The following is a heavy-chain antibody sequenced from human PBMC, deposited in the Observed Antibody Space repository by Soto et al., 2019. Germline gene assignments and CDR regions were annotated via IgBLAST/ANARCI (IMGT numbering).Heavy chain of an antibody. V-gene: IGHV1-18*01. Sequence: QVQLVQSGAEVKKPGASVKVSCKASGYTFTSYGISWVRQAPGQGLEWMGWISAYNGNTKYAQKLQGRVTMATDTSTSTAYMELRSLRSGDTAVYCCGRDLGAQIVDYWGQRTLVTVSS. J-gene: IGHJ4*02. D-gene: IGHD1-26*01. CDR2: ISAYNGNT. CDR1: GYTFTSYG. CDR3: GRDLGAQIVDY.